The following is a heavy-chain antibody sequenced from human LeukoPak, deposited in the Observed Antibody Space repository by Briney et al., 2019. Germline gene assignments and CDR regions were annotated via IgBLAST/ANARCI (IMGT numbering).Heavy chain of an antibody. CDR3: ARYFGNSYCSSTRCSNE. Sequence: PGGSLRLSCAASGFTVSSNYMSWVRQPQEKGLEWVSAIYSGGSTYYADSVKGRFTICRDNSKNTLYLQMNSLRAEDTSVYHCARYFGNSYCSSTRCSNEWSQGTLLTVSS. J-gene: IGHJ4*02. V-gene: IGHV3-66*02. CDR2: IYSGGST. D-gene: IGHD2-2*01. CDR1: GFTVSSNY.